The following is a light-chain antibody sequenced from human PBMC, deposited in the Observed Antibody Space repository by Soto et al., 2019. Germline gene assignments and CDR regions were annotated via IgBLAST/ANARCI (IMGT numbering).Light chain of an antibody. Sequence: QSVLTQPASVSGSPGQSITISCTGTSSDVGGYNYVSWYQQHPGKAPKLMIYEVTNRPSGVSNRFSGSKSGNTASLTISGLQAEDEADYYCSSYTGSNTWVFGGGTKLTFL. CDR2: EVT. J-gene: IGLJ3*02. CDR1: SSDVGGYNY. V-gene: IGLV2-14*01. CDR3: SSYTGSNTWV.